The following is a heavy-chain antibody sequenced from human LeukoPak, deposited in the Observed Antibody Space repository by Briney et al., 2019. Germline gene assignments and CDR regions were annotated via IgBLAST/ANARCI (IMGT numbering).Heavy chain of an antibody. CDR2: IYYSGST. J-gene: IGHJ4*02. Sequence: SGTLSLTCAVSGGSISSYYWSWIRQPPGKGLEWIGYIYYSGSTNYNPSLKSRVTISVDTSKNQFSLKLSSVTAADTAVYYCASANYDFWSGYYTGPFDYWGQGTLVTVSS. CDR3: ASANYDFWSGYYTGPFDY. CDR1: GGSISSYY. V-gene: IGHV4-59*01. D-gene: IGHD3-3*01.